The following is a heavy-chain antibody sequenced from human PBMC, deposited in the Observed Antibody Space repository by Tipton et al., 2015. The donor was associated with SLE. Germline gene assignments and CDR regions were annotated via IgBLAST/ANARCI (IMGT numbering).Heavy chain of an antibody. CDR2: ISHDGTIT. J-gene: IGHJ5*02. CDR1: GFTFTNYW. CDR3: AKAEA. Sequence: SLRLSCIASGFTFTNYWMDWVRQVPGKGLVWVSRISHDGTITNYADSVKGRFTISRDNAKNSLHLQMNSLRVEDTAVYYCAKAEAWGQGTVVTVSS. V-gene: IGHV3-74*01.